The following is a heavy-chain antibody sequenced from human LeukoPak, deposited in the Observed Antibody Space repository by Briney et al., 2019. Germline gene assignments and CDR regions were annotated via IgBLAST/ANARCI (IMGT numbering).Heavy chain of an antibody. Sequence: GSLRLSCAASGFTFSRGWMTWVRQSPGKGLEWVANIKQDGSEKYYVDSVKGRFTISRDNAKSSLYLQMNSLRAEDTAVYYCARLAYSDPHYFDSWGQGTLVTVSS. D-gene: IGHD4-17*01. J-gene: IGHJ4*02. V-gene: IGHV3-7*05. CDR3: ARLAYSDPHYFDS. CDR2: IKQDGSEK. CDR1: GFTFSRGW.